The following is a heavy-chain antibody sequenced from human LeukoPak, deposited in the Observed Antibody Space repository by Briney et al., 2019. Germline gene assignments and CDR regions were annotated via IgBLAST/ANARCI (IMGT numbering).Heavy chain of an antibody. V-gene: IGHV3-11*01. Sequence: GGSLRLSCAASGFTFSDYYMSWIRQAPGKGQEWVSYISGSGSTIYYADSVKGRFTISRDNAKNSLYPQMNSLRAEDTAVYYCASKSIAVNWFDPWGQGTLVTVSS. J-gene: IGHJ5*02. CDR2: ISGSGSTI. CDR1: GFTFSDYY. CDR3: ASKSIAVNWFDP. D-gene: IGHD6-6*01.